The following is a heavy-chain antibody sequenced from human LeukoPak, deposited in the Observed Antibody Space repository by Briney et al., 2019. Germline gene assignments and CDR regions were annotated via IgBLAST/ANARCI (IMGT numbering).Heavy chain of an antibody. J-gene: IGHJ4*02. CDR1: GFTFTSYA. D-gene: IGHD2-15*01. CDR2: ISGSGGST. V-gene: IGHV3-23*01. CDR3: AKVGDGGGSSYFDY. Sequence: GGSLRLSCAASGFTFTSYAISWVRQAPGKGLEWVSAISGSGGSTYYADSVKGRFTISRDNSKNTLYLQMNSLRAEDTAVYYCAKVGDGGGSSYFDYWGQGTLVTVSS.